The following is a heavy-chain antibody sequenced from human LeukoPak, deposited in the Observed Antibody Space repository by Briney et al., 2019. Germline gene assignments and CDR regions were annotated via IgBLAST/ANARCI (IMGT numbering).Heavy chain of an antibody. CDR3: ARQRAVAGRSYYYYYYGMDV. J-gene: IGHJ6*02. CDR1: GGSISSYY. CDR2: IYYSGST. D-gene: IGHD6-19*01. Sequence: SETLSLTCTVSGGSISSYYWSWIRQPPGKGLEWIGYIYYSGSTNYNPSLKRRVTISVDTSKTQFSLKLSSVTAADTAVYYCARQRAVAGRSYYYYYYGMDVWGQGTTVTVSS. V-gene: IGHV4-59*08.